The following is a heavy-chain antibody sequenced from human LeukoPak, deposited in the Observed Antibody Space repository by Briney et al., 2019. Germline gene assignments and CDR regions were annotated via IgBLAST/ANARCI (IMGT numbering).Heavy chain of an antibody. V-gene: IGHV3-48*01. CDR2: ISSSSSTI. CDR3: ARDATKGIFWFDP. CDR1: GFTFSSYS. Sequence: GGSLRLSCAASGFTFSSYSMNWVRQAPGKGLEWVSYISSSSSTIYYADSVKGRFTISRDNAKNSLYLQMNSLRAEDTAVYYCARDATKGIFWFDPWGQGTLVTVSS. J-gene: IGHJ5*02. D-gene: IGHD3-3*02.